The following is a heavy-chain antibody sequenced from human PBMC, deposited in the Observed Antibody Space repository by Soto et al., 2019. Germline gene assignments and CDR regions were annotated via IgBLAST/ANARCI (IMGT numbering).Heavy chain of an antibody. D-gene: IGHD1-7*01. CDR2: ISSSSSTI. Sequence: PGGSLRLSCAASGFTFSSYSMNWVRQAPGKGLEWVSYISSSSSTIYYADSVKGRFTISRDNAKNSLYLQMNSLRAEDTAVYYCARLTELAYYYMDVWGKGTTVTVSS. J-gene: IGHJ6*03. CDR3: ARLTELAYYYMDV. V-gene: IGHV3-48*01. CDR1: GFTFSSYS.